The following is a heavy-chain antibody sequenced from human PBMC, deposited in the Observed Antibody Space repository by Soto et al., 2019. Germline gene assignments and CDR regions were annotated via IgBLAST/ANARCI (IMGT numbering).Heavy chain of an antibody. CDR3: ARGLRGFYGRDY. V-gene: IGHV3-74*01. J-gene: IGHJ4*02. Sequence: EVQLVESGGGLVQPGGSLRLSCAASGFTFSDYWMHWVRQAPGKGLVWVSRIKGDGSSTSNADSVEGRFTISRDNAKNTLYLQMNSLRAEDTAVYYCARGLRGFYGRDYWGQGTLVTVSS. CDR1: GFTFSDYW. CDR2: IKGDGSST. D-gene: IGHD3-16*01.